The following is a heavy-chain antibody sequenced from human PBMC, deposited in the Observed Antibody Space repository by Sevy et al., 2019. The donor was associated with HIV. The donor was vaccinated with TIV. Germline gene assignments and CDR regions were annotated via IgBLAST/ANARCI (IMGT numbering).Heavy chain of an antibody. Sequence: SQTLSLTCTVSGGSLNSDHWNWIRQPPGKGLEWIGYVYYTGGTNYNPSLKNRVTISVDRTNNQISLKLTSETAAVTAVYYCAGRNDFDIWGQGTMVTVSS. V-gene: IGHV4-59*08. CDR1: GGSLNSDH. CDR3: AGRNDFDI. CDR2: VYYTGGT. J-gene: IGHJ3*02.